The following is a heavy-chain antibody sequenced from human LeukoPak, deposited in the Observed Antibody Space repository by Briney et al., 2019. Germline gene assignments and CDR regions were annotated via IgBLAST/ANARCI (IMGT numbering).Heavy chain of an antibody. J-gene: IGHJ4*02. D-gene: IGHD5-24*01. CDR1: GFTFSSYS. V-gene: IGHV3-21*04. Sequence: GGSLRLSCAASGFTFSSYSMNWVRQAPGKGLEWVSSISSSSSYIYYADSVKGRFTISRDNAKNTVHLQINSLRDEDTAVYYCAKDDAWLQFNDWGQGTLVTVSS. CDR2: ISSSSSYI. CDR3: AKDDAWLQFND.